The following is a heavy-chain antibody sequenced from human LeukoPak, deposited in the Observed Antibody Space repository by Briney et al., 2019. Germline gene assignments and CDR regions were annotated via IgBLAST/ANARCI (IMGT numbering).Heavy chain of an antibody. D-gene: IGHD6-19*01. V-gene: IGHV3-9*01. CDR2: ISWNSGSI. Sequence: GGSLRLSCAASGFTFDDYAMPWVRQAPGKGLEWVSGISWNSGSIGYADSVKGRFTISRDNAKNSLYLQMNSLRAEDTALYYCAKDIVSGIAVAGPFDYWGQGTLVTVSS. CDR1: GFTFDDYA. J-gene: IGHJ4*02. CDR3: AKDIVSGIAVAGPFDY.